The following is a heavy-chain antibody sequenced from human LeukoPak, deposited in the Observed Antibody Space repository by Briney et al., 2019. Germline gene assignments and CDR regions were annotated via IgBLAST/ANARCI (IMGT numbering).Heavy chain of an antibody. D-gene: IGHD6-19*01. CDR3: ARRAGIAVAGPFDY. Sequence: GESLKISCKGSGYSFTSYWIGWARQVPGKGLEWRGIIYPGDSDTRYSPSFQGQVTISAEKPISTAYLQWSSLKASDTAMYYCARRAGIAVAGPFDYWGQGTLVTVSS. CDR2: IYPGDSDT. CDR1: GYSFTSYW. V-gene: IGHV5-51*01. J-gene: IGHJ4*02.